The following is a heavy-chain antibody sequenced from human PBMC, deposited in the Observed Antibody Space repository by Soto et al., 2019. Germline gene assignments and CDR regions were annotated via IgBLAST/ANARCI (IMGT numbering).Heavy chain of an antibody. D-gene: IGHD5-18*01. J-gene: IGHJ4*02. CDR3: AVGGDMLQLWPHFDY. V-gene: IGHV1-69*02. CDR2: IIPILGIA. Sequence: GASVKVSCKASGGTFSSYTISWVRQAPGQGLEWMGRIIPILGIANYAQKFQGRVTITADESTSTAYMELSSLRSEDTAVYYCAVGGDMLQLWPHFDYWGQGTLVTVSS. CDR1: GGTFSSYT.